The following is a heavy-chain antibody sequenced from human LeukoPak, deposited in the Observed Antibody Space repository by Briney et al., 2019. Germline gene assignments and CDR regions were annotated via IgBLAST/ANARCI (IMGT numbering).Heavy chain of an antibody. D-gene: IGHD5-12*01. V-gene: IGHV1-2*02. CDR2: INPNSGGT. Sequence: ASVKVSCKASGYTFTGYYMYWVRQAPGQGLEWMGWINPNSGGTNHAQKFQGRVTMTRDTSISTAYMELSRLRSDDTAVYYCARDLGYSGYDWSFDYFDYWGQGTLVTVSS. CDR1: GYTFTGYY. J-gene: IGHJ4*02. CDR3: ARDLGYSGYDWSFDYFDY.